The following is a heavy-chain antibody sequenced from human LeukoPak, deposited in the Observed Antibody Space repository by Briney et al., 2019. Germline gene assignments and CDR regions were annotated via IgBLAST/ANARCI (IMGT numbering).Heavy chain of an antibody. J-gene: IGHJ6*02. Sequence: PSETLSLTCAVYGGPFSGYYWSWIRQPPGKGLEWIGEINHSGSTNYNPSLKSRVTISVDTSKNQFSLKLSSVTAADTAVYYCARVGGYCSSTSCYMKGMDVWGQGTTVTVSS. CDR1: GGPFSGYY. CDR3: ARVGGYCSSTSCYMKGMDV. V-gene: IGHV4-34*01. D-gene: IGHD2-2*02. CDR2: INHSGST.